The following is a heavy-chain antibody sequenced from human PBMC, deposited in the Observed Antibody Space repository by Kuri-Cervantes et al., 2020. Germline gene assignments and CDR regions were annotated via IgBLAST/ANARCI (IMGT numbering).Heavy chain of an antibody. J-gene: IGHJ4*02. CDR1: GLTFSSYN. Sequence: GGSLRLSCAASGLTFSSYNMSWVRQAPGKGLEWVSSISSSSTYIYYADSVKGRFTISRDNAKNSLYLQMNSLRAEDTAVYYCARELAMVTSFDYWGQGTLVTVSS. CDR3: ARELAMVTSFDY. V-gene: IGHV3-21*03. CDR2: ISSSSTYI. D-gene: IGHD5-18*01.